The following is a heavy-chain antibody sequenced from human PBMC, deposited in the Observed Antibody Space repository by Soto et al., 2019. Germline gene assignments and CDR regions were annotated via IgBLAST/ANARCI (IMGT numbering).Heavy chain of an antibody. CDR1: GGSISSGGYS. V-gene: IGHV4-30-2*01. D-gene: IGHD3-3*01. J-gene: IGHJ5*02. CDR2: IYHSGST. Sequence: TLSLTCAVSGGSISSGGYSWSWIRQPPGKGLEWIGYIYHSGSTYYNPSLESRVTISVDRSKNQFSLKLSSVTAADTAVYYCARGDYDCWSGYSNNNGDSKSNWLDPWGQGTLVAVYS. CDR3: ARGDYDCWSGYSNNNGDSKSNWLDP.